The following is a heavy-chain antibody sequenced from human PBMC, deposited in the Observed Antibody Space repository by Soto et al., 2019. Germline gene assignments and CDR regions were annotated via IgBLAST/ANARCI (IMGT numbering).Heavy chain of an antibody. J-gene: IGHJ4*02. CDR1: GFTFSSYA. CDR3: ARDLNIAFDY. V-gene: IGHV3-64*04. CDR2: ISSNGSST. D-gene: IGHD6-13*01. Sequence: AGGSLRLSCSASGFTFSSYAMHWVRQAPGKGLEYVSAISSNGSSTYYADSVKGRFTISRDNSKNTLYLQMNSLRAEDTAVYYCARDLNIAFDYWGQGTLVTVSS.